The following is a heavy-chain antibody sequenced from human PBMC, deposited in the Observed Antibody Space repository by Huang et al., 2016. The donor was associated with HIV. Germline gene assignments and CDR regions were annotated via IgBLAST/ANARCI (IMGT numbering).Heavy chain of an antibody. Sequence: QVQLQQWGAGLLKPSETLSLTCAVYGGSFRGYYWSWIRPSPGKGLEWIGEINHSGSTNYNPSLKSRRTIAVDTSKNQFALKLSSVTAADTAVYYCARERMMSWLDDHDAFDIWGQGTMVTVSS. CDR1: GGSFRGYY. J-gene: IGHJ3*02. D-gene: IGHD1-1*01. CDR3: ARERMMSWLDDHDAFDI. CDR2: INHSGST. V-gene: IGHV4-34*01.